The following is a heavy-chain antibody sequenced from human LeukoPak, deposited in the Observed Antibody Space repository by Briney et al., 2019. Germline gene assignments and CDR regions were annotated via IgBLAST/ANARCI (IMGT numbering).Heavy chain of an antibody. V-gene: IGHV4-4*02. CDR1: GGSISTTNW. J-gene: IGHJ4*02. D-gene: IGHD1-26*01. Sequence: MASETLSLTCAVSGGSISTTNWWSWVRQTPEKGLEWIGEVHHSGSTNYNPSLKNRVTILVDKSKNQFSLKLNSVTAADTAVYYCARVTFHTEGGYFDYWGQGTLVTVSS. CDR2: VHHSGST. CDR3: ARVTFHTEGGYFDY.